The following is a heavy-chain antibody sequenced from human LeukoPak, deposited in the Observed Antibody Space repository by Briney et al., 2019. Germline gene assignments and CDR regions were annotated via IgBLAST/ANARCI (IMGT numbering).Heavy chain of an antibody. CDR3: ARERYYYDSSGFPDP. CDR2: IYTSGST. J-gene: IGHJ5*02. V-gene: IGHV4-4*07. Sequence: PETLSLTCTVSGGSISSYYWSWIRQPAGKGLEWIGRIYTSGSTNYNPSLKSRVTMSVDTSKNQFSLRLSSVTAADTAVYYCARERYYYDSSGFPDPWGQGTLVTVSS. CDR1: GGSISSYY. D-gene: IGHD3-22*01.